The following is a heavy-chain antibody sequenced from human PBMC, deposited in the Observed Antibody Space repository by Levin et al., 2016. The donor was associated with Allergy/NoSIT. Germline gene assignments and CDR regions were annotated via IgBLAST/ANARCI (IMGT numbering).Heavy chain of an antibody. D-gene: IGHD4-17*01. Sequence: GGSLRLSCAGFGFTFSNYAMSWVRQAPGKGLEWVSSISGNGGDTAYADSVQGRLTISRDNSRNTLYLQMNSLTVADTAIYYCTKDVDNTDYGVFDTWGQGTVVTVSS. V-gene: IGHV3-23*01. J-gene: IGHJ3*02. CDR1: GFTFSNYA. CDR3: TKDVDNTDYGVFDT. CDR2: ISGNGGDT.